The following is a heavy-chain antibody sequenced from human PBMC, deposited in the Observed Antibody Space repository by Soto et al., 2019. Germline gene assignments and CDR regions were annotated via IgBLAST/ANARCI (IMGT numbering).Heavy chain of an antibody. CDR3: ARDRYCSGGSCYSYNWFDP. Sequence: QVQLVQSGAEVKKPGSSVKVSCKASGGTFSSYAISWVRQAPGQGLEWMGGIIPIFGTANYAQKFQGRVTITADESTSPAYMELSSLRSEDTAVYYCARDRYCSGGSCYSYNWFDPWGQGTLVTVSS. V-gene: IGHV1-69*12. CDR1: GGTFSSYA. J-gene: IGHJ5*02. CDR2: IIPIFGTA. D-gene: IGHD2-15*01.